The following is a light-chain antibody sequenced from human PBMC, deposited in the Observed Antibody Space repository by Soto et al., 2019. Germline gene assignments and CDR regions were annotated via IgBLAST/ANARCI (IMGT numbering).Light chain of an antibody. CDR2: WSS. J-gene: IGKJ2*01. CDR3: QQYYSTLPYT. CDR1: QSVLYSSNNKNY. Sequence: DIVMTQSPDSLAVSLGERATINCKSSQSVLYSSNNKNYLAWYQQKPGQPPKLVIYWSSTRESGVPGRFSGSGSGTDFTLTISSLQAEDVAVYYCQQYYSTLPYTFGQGTKLEIK. V-gene: IGKV4-1*01.